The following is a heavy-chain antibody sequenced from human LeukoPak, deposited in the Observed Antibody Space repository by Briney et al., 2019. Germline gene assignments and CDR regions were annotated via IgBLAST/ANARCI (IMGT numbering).Heavy chain of an antibody. CDR2: IYYSGST. CDR3: ATVHGYSYGYFDY. Sequence: PSQTLSLTCTVSGGSISSGDYYWSWIRQPPGKGLEWIGYIYYSGSTYYNPSLKSRVTISVDTSKNQFSLKLSSVTAADTAVYYCATVHGYSYGYFDYWGQGTLVTITS. D-gene: IGHD5-18*01. V-gene: IGHV4-30-4*08. J-gene: IGHJ4*02. CDR1: GGSISSGDYY.